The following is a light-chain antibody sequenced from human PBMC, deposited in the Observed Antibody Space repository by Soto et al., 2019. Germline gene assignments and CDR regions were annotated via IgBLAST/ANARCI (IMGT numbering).Light chain of an antibody. CDR2: DVN. V-gene: IGLV2-14*03. J-gene: IGLJ2*01. Sequence: QSVLTQPASVSGSPGQSITISCTGTSSDIGAYNYVSWYQQHPGKAPKLMIYDVNIRPSGVSNRFSGSKSGNTASLTFSGLQAEDEADYYCTSWTTSTTMIFGGGTKLTVL. CDR3: TSWTTSTTMI. CDR1: SSDIGAYNY.